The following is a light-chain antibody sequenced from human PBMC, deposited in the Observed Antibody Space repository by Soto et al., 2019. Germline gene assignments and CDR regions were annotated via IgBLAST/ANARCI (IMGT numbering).Light chain of an antibody. J-gene: IGLJ1*01. CDR1: SSDVGAYNR. CDR2: EVS. Sequence: QSALTQPPSVSGSPGQSVTISCTGTSSDVGAYNRVSWYQQSPGTAPKLMIYEVSDRPSGVPDRFSGSKSGNTASLTIPGLQAEDEADYYCRSHSSSNSFVFGTGTKVTVL. V-gene: IGLV2-18*02. CDR3: RSHSSSNSFV.